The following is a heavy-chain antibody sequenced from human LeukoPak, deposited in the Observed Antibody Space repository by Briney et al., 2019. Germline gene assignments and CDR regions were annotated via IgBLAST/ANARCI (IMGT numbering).Heavy chain of an antibody. Sequence: SETLSLTCTVSGGSISSSSYYWGWIRQPPGKGLEWIGSIYYSGSTNYNPSLKSRVTISVDTSKNQFSLKLSSVTAADTAVYYCARTVSREIYDSSGQGVWGRYYYYYYMDVWGKGTTVTVSS. CDR3: ARTVSREIYDSSGQGVWGRYYYYYYMDV. V-gene: IGHV4-39*07. J-gene: IGHJ6*03. D-gene: IGHD3-22*01. CDR2: IYYSGST. CDR1: GGSISSSSYY.